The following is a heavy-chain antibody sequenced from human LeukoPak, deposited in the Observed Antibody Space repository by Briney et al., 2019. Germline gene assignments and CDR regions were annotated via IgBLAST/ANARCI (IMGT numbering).Heavy chain of an antibody. CDR3: ARLSSGSYYVIDY. CDR2: IYHSGST. D-gene: IGHD1-26*01. Sequence: SETLSLTCTVSGGSISSGSYYWGWIRQPPGKGLEWIGSIYHSGSTYYNPSLKSRVTISVDTSKNQFSLKLSSVTAADTAVYYCARLSSGSYYVIDYWGQGTLVTVSS. V-gene: IGHV4-39*07. J-gene: IGHJ4*02. CDR1: GGSISSGSYY.